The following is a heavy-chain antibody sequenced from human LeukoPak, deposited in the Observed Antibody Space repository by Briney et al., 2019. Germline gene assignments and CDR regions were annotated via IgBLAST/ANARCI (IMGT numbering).Heavy chain of an antibody. V-gene: IGHV1-2*06. J-gene: IGHJ4*02. CDR3: ARVAVAARPYDY. Sequence: ASVEVSCKASGYTFTGYYMHWVRQAPGQGLEWMGRINPNSGGTNYAQKFQGRVTMTRDTSISTAYMELSRLRSDDTAVYYCARVAVAARPYDYWGQGTLVTVSS. CDR2: INPNSGGT. D-gene: IGHD6-6*01. CDR1: GYTFTGYY.